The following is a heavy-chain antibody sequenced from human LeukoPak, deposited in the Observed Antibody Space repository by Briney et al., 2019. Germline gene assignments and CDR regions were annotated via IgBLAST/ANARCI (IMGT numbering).Heavy chain of an antibody. Sequence: GGSLRLSCAASGFTFSSYGMHWVRQAPGKGLEWVAVIWYDGSNKYYADSVKGRFTISRDNSKNTLYLQMNSLRAEDTAVYYCAREGGYYDSSEYYFDYWGQETLVTVSS. V-gene: IGHV3-33*01. CDR2: IWYDGSNK. D-gene: IGHD3-22*01. CDR1: GFTFSSYG. J-gene: IGHJ4*02. CDR3: AREGGYYDSSEYYFDY.